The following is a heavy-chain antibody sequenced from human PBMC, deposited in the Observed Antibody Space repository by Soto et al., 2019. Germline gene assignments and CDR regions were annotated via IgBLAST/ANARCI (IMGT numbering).Heavy chain of an antibody. J-gene: IGHJ4*02. CDR2: INGDGSST. CDR3: ARHYASGTYSADY. D-gene: IGHD3-10*01. Sequence: EVQLVESGGDLVQPGGSLRLSCAASGFTFSNYLMHWVRQAPGKGLVWVSRINGDGSSTSYANSVKGRFTISRDNAKNTVYLQMNSLRDEDTAVYYCARHYASGTYSADYWGQGTLVTVSS. CDR1: GFTFSNYL. V-gene: IGHV3-74*01.